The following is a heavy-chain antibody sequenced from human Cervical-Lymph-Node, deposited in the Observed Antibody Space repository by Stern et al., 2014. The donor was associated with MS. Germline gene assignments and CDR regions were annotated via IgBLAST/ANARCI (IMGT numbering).Heavy chain of an antibody. Sequence: QLVQSGAEVKKPGSSVKVSCKASGGTLSSYAISWVRQAPGQGLEWMGGIIPIFGTANYAQNVQGRVTITADESTSTAYMELSSLRSEDTAVYYCARAIDYYDSSGYYYWGQGTLVTVSS. J-gene: IGHJ4*02. V-gene: IGHV1-69*01. CDR1: GGTLSSYA. D-gene: IGHD3-22*01. CDR2: IIPIFGTA. CDR3: ARAIDYYDSSGYYY.